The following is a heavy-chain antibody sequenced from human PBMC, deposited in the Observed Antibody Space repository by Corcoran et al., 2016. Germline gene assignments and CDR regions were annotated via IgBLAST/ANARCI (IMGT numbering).Heavy chain of an antibody. Sequence: QVQLVQSGAEVKKPVASVKVSCKVSGYTFTSYAMHWVRQAPGQRLEWMGWIKAGNGNTKYSQKFQSRVTITRDTSASTAYMELSSLSSEYTAVYYCARGRYYYERRGYLAIDIWGQGTMVTVSS. CDR1: GYTFTSYA. D-gene: IGHD3-22*01. CDR2: IKAGNGNT. J-gene: IGHJ3*02. V-gene: IGHV1-3*01. CDR3: ARGRYYYERRGYLAIDI.